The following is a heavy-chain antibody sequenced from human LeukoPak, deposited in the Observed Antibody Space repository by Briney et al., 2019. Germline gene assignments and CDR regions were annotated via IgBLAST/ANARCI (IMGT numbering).Heavy chain of an antibody. Sequence: GGSLRLSCAASGFTFSSYAMSWVRQAPGKGLEWVSAISGSGGSTYYADSVKGRFTISRDNSKNTLYLQMNSLRAEDTAVYYCVKVYRDIVVVPAASADWIDYWGQGTLVTVSS. CDR1: GFTFSSYA. V-gene: IGHV3-23*01. D-gene: IGHD2-2*01. CDR2: ISGSGGST. J-gene: IGHJ4*02. CDR3: VKVYRDIVVVPAASADWIDY.